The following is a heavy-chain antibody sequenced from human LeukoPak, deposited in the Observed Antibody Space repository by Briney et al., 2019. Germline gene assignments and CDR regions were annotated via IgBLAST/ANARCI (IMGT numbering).Heavy chain of an antibody. Sequence: GGSLRLSCAASGFTFSSYSMNWVRQAPGKGLEWVSSISSSSSYIYYADSVKGRFTISRDNAKNSLYLQMNSLRAEDTAVYYCARDTVAGANYYYGMDVWGQGTTVTVSS. CDR1: GFTFSSYS. D-gene: IGHD6-19*01. CDR2: ISSSSSYI. J-gene: IGHJ6*02. V-gene: IGHV3-21*01. CDR3: ARDTVAGANYYYGMDV.